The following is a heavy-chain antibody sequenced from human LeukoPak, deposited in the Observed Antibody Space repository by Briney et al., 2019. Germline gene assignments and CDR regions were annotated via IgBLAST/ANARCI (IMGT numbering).Heavy chain of an antibody. Sequence: PSETVSLTCTVSGGSISSYYWSWIRQPPGKGLEWIGYIYYSGSTNYNPSLKSRVTISVDTSKNQFSLKLSSVTAADTAVYYCARGRSSMVRGYYYYYMDVWGKGTTVTISS. V-gene: IGHV4-59*01. CDR1: GGSISSYY. CDR3: ARGRSSMVRGYYYYYMDV. CDR2: IYYSGST. J-gene: IGHJ6*03. D-gene: IGHD3-10*01.